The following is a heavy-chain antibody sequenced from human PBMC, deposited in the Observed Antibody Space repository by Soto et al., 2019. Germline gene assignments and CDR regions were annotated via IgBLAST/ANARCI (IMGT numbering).Heavy chain of an antibody. CDR3: ARGMTTVTTFDY. CDR2: IYHSGST. Sequence: TLSLTCAVSGGSISSGGYSWSWIRQPPGKGLEWIGYIYHSGSTYYNPSPKSRVTISVDRSKNQISLKLSSVTAADTAVYYCARGMTTVTTFDYWGQGTLVTVSS. V-gene: IGHV4-30-2*01. J-gene: IGHJ4*02. CDR1: GGSISSGGYS. D-gene: IGHD4-17*01.